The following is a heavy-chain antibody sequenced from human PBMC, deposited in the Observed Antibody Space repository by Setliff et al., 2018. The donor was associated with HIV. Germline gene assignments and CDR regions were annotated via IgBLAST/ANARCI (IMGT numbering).Heavy chain of an antibody. CDR1: GYTFTDYF. CDR3: ARAGAEVTSHFDW. Sequence: ASVKVSCKASGYTFTDYFIHWVRQAPGQGLEWMGRINPSRHNTIYAPRYQGRVTMTRDTSISTAYMELGGLRSDDTAVYYCARAGAEVTSHFDWWGQGTLVTVSS. CDR2: INPSRHNT. J-gene: IGHJ4*02. V-gene: IGHV1-2*06. D-gene: IGHD2-21*02.